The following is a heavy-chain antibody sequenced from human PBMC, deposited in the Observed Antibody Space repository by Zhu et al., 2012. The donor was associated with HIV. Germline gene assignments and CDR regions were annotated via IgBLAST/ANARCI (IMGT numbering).Heavy chain of an antibody. J-gene: IGHJ4*02. CDR3: ARDPVRGDDYNFDF. CDR2: INGDASSI. V-gene: IGHV3-74*01. Sequence: EVQLVESGGGLVQFGGSLRLSCAASGFTFSTYWMHWIRQAPGRGPVWVSGINGDASSIIYADSVRGRFTISRDNAKNTLYLQVNSLRAEDAAMYYCARDPVRGDDYNFDFWGQGTLVHRLL. CDR1: GFTFSTYW. D-gene: IGHD5-24*01.